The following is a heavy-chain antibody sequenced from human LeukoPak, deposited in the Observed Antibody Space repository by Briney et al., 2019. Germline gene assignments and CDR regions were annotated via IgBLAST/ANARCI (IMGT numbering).Heavy chain of an antibody. Sequence: SETLSLTCAVSGYSISSGDYWGWIRQSPGRGLEWIGNIFHSGSTYHNPSPKSRVTISVDTSKNEFSLKLSSVTAADTAVYYCARGIYYLIEYWGQGTLVTVSS. J-gene: IGHJ4*02. D-gene: IGHD3-10*01. CDR2: IFHSGST. CDR3: ARGIYYLIEY. V-gene: IGHV4-38-2*01. CDR1: GYSISSGDY.